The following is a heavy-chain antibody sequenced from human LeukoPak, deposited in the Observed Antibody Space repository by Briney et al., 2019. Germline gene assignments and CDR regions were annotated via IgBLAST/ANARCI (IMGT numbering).Heavy chain of an antibody. J-gene: IGHJ4*02. V-gene: IGHV1-24*01. CDR3: AKDLMATSHFDY. CDR1: GYTLTELS. D-gene: IGHD5-24*01. Sequence: SVKVSCKVCGYTLTELSMHWVRQAPGKGLEWMGGFDPEDGETIYAQKFQGRVTMTEDTSTDTAYMELSSLRSEDTAVYYCAKDLMATSHFDYWGQGTLVTVSS. CDR2: FDPEDGET.